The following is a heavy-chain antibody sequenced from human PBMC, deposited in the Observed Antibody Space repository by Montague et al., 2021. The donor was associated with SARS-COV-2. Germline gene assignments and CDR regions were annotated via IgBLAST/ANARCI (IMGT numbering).Heavy chain of an antibody. Sequence: SLSLSFSASGFTFSSYSMNWVRQAPGKGLEWVSSISSSSSYIYYADSVKGRFTISRDNAKNSLYLQMYSLRAEDTAVYYCARDRYSSGHYADYWGQGTLVTVSS. CDR2: ISSSSSYI. V-gene: IGHV3-21*01. D-gene: IGHD6-19*01. CDR1: GFTFSSYS. J-gene: IGHJ4*02. CDR3: ARDRYSSGHYADY.